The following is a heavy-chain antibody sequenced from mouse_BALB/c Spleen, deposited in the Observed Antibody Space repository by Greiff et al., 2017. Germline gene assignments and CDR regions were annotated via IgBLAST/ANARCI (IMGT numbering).Heavy chain of an antibody. V-gene: IGHV4-1*02. CDR2: INPDSSTI. CDR3: ARRYGNYEAMDY. Sequence: DVKLVESGGGLVQPGGSLKLSCAASGFDFSRYWMSWVRQAPGKGLEWIGEINPDSSTINYTPSLKDKFIISRDNAKNTLYLQMSKVRSEDTALYYCARRYGNYEAMDYWGQGTSVTVTS. D-gene: IGHD2-1*01. J-gene: IGHJ4*01. CDR1: GFDFSRYW.